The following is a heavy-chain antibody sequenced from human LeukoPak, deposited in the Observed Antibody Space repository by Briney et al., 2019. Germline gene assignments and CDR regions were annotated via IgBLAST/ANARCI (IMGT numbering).Heavy chain of an antibody. CDR3: ARESRMMIVRDYYRYMDV. CDR1: GGSIRSGNYY. J-gene: IGHJ6*03. D-gene: IGHD3-22*01. Sequence: SETLSLTCTVSGGSIRSGNYYWSWIRQPAGKGLEWIGRIYITESTNYNPSLKSRVTISLDTSKNQFSLKLSSVTAADTAVYYCARESRMMIVRDYYRYMDVWGKGTTVTVSS. V-gene: IGHV4-61*02. CDR2: IYITEST.